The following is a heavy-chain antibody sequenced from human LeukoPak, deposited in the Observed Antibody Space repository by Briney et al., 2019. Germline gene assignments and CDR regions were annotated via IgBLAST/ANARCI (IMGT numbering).Heavy chain of an antibody. CDR3: ARDSGGAAWFDP. J-gene: IGHJ5*02. CDR1: GDSFSRNSVA. Sequence: SQTLSLTRAISGDSFSRNSVAWNWIRQSPSRGLEWQGRTYYRSKWYNDYAVSVKSRITINPDTSKNQFSLHLNSVTPEDTAVYCCARDSGGAAWFDPWGQGTLVTVSS. CDR2: TYYRSKWYN. V-gene: IGHV6-1*01. D-gene: IGHD3-10*01.